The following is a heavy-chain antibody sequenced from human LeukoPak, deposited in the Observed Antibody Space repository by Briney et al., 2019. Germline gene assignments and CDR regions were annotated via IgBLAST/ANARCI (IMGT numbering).Heavy chain of an antibody. CDR2: ISAYNGNT. D-gene: IGHD2-15*01. CDR1: GYTFTSYG. Sequence: ASVKVSCKASGYTFTSYGISWVRQAPGQGLEWMGWISAYNGNTNYAQKLQGRVTMTTDTSTSTAYMELRSLRSDDTAVYYCARDGGYCSGGSCYWPYRVSYYGMDVWGQGTTVTVSS. CDR3: ARDGGYCSGGSCYWPYRVSYYGMDV. J-gene: IGHJ6*02. V-gene: IGHV1-18*01.